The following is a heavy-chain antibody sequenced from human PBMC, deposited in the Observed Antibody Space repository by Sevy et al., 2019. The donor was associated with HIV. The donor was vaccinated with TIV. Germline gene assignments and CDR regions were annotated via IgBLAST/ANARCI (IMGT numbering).Heavy chain of an antibody. J-gene: IGHJ4*02. CDR1: GYTLTQLS. V-gene: IGHV1-24*01. CDR3: VTTKDYYESSGSPFDY. Sequence: ASVKVSCKVSGYTLTQLSMHWVRQAPGKGLEWMGSFDPEDGETLYAQKFQGRVTMTEDTSTDTAYMELSSLRSEDTAIYYCVTTKDYYESSGSPFDYWGQGTLVTVSS. CDR2: FDPEDGET. D-gene: IGHD3-22*01.